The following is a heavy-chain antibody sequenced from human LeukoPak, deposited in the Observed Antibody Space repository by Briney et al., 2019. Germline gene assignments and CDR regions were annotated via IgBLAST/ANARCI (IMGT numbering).Heavy chain of an antibody. CDR3: AATIAAAGNRGY. V-gene: IGHV4-34*01. D-gene: IGHD6-13*01. J-gene: IGHJ4*02. Sequence: SETLSLTCAVYGGSFSGYYWSWIRQPPGKGLEWIGEINHSGSTNYNPSLKSRVTISVYTSKNQFSLKLSSVTAADTAVYYCAATIAAAGNRGYWGQGTLVTVSS. CDR1: GGSFSGYY. CDR2: INHSGST.